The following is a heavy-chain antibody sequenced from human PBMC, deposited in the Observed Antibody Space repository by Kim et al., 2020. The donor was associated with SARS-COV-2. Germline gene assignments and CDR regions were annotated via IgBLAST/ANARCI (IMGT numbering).Heavy chain of an antibody. CDR2: VYTSGST. CDR1: GASISNYY. J-gene: IGHJ5*02. D-gene: IGHD1-26*01. Sequence: SETLSLTCTVSGASISNYYWTWIRQPAKKGLEWIGRVYTSGSTNHNPSLKSRVTMSVDTSKNPISLKLSSVTAADTAVYYCARETYSGTWSYFDPWGPG. CDR3: ARETYSGTWSYFDP. V-gene: IGHV4-4*07.